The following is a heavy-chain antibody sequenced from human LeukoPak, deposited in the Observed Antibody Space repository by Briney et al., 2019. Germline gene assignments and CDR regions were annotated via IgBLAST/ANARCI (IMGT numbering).Heavy chain of an antibody. CDR2: INPNSGGT. J-gene: IGHJ4*02. V-gene: IGHV1-2*04. D-gene: IGHD3-22*01. Sequence: ASVKVSCKASGYTFTGYYMHWVRQAPGQGLEWMGWINPNSGGTNYAQKFQGWVTMTRDTSISTAYMELSRLRSDDTAVYYCAKGYYYDSSGFDFDYWGQGTLVTVSS. CDR1: GYTFTGYY. CDR3: AKGYYYDSSGFDFDY.